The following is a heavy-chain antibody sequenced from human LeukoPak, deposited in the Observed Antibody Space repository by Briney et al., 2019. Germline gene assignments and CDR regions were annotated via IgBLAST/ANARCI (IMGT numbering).Heavy chain of an antibody. V-gene: IGHV7-4-1*02. J-gene: IGHJ4*02. CDR2: INTNTGNP. CDR1: GYTLTRYA. D-gene: IGHD3-22*01. CDR3: ARGRVAYYYDSSGYYFGDY. Sequence: ASVKVSCKASGYTLTRYAMNWVRQAPGQGLEWMGWINTNTGNPTYAQGFTGRFVFSLDTSVSTAYLQISSLKAEDTAVYYCARGRVAYYYDSSGYYFGDYWGQGTLVTVSS.